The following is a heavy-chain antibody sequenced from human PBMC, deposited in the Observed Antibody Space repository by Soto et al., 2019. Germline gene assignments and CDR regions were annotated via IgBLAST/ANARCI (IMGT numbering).Heavy chain of an antibody. V-gene: IGHV1-24*01. D-gene: IGHD6-6*01. Sequence: GASVKVSCKVSGYTLTELSMHWVRQAPGKGLEWMGGFDPEDGETIYAQKFQGRVTMTEDTSTDTAYMELSSLRSEDTAMYYCATDAFRYSSSPRPRILPIYYYMDVWGKGTTVTVSS. CDR3: ATDAFRYSSSPRPRILPIYYYMDV. J-gene: IGHJ6*03. CDR1: GYTLTELS. CDR2: FDPEDGET.